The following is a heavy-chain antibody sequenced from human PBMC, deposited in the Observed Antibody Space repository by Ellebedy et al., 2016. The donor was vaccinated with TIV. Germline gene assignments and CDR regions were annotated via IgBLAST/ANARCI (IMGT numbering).Heavy chain of an antibody. CDR2: ISSSVTTV. V-gene: IGHV3-11*01. D-gene: IGHD5-12*01. CDR1: GFAFSDYY. CDR3: ARVRQGSGGYNF. Sequence: GESLKISCAASGFAFSDYYMSWIRQAPGKGLEWISYISSSVTTVYYADSVKSRFTISRDNAKNSLYLQMNSLRVEDTAMYYCARVRQGSGGYNFWGQGTLVTVSS. J-gene: IGHJ4*02.